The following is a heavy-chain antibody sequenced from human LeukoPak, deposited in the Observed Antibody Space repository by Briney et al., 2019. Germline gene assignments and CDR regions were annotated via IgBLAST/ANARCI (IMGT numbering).Heavy chain of an antibody. CDR2: ISYDGSNK. CDR3: AKTPGAINYYFDY. J-gene: IGHJ4*02. CDR1: GFTFSSYG. V-gene: IGHV3-30*18. D-gene: IGHD2-2*01. Sequence: GGSLRLSCAASGFTFSSYGMHWVSQAPGKGLEWVAVISYDGSNKYYADSVKGRFTISRDNSKNTLYLQMNSLRGEDTAVYYCAKTPGAINYYFDYWGQGTLVTVSS.